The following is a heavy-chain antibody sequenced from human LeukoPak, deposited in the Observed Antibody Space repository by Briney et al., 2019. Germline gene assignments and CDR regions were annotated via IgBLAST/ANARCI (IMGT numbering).Heavy chain of an antibody. J-gene: IGHJ5*02. CDR1: GGSFSGYY. Sequence: PSETLSLTCAVYGGSFSGYYWSWIRQPPGKGLEWIGEINHSGSTNYNPSLKSRVTISVDTSKNQFSLKLSSVTAADTAVYYCASSYYYDSSGPGGFDPWGQGTLVTVSS. CDR3: ASSYYYDSSGPGGFDP. D-gene: IGHD3-22*01. V-gene: IGHV4-34*01. CDR2: INHSGST.